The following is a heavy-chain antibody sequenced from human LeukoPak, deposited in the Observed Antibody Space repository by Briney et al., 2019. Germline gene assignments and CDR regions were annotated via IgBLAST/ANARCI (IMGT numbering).Heavy chain of an antibody. D-gene: IGHD6-13*01. J-gene: IGHJ3*02. CDR1: GYTFTSYG. CDR2: IRAYNGNT. V-gene: IGHV1-18*04. Sequence: ASVNVSCKASGYTFTSYGISWARQAPGQGLEGMVWIRAYNGNTNYAQNLEGRVTMTTNTSTSTAYMELRSLRTADTAVYYCAREGIAAAAADAFDIWGQGTMVTVSS. CDR3: AREGIAAAAADAFDI.